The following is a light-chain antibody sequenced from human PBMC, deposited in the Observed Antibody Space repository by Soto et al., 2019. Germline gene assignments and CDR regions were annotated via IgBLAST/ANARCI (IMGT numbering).Light chain of an antibody. Sequence: EVVMTQSPATLSVSPGERVTLSCRASQTVSTNLAWYQQKPGQAPRLLIYSASTGATGIPARFAGSGSGAEFNLTISSLQSEDFAVYYCQQYNKWPLTFGGGTKVEIK. CDR2: SAS. J-gene: IGKJ4*01. V-gene: IGKV3-15*01. CDR1: QTVSTN. CDR3: QQYNKWPLT.